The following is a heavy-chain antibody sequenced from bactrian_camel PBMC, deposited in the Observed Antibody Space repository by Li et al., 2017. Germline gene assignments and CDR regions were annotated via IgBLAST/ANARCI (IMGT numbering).Heavy chain of an antibody. CDR3: TAAAGYWAVGYQFNY. CDR2: INGRGDKT. J-gene: IGHJ4*01. Sequence: VQLVESGGGLVQPGGSLRLSCAASGHSRYCMGWFRRAPGKGLEWVSGINGRGDKTYFADSMKGRFTISRDNAKNTLYLQLNSLKTEDTAMYYCTAAAGYWAVGYQFNYWGQGTQVTVS. V-gene: IGHV3S40*01. D-gene: IGHD2*01. CDR1: GHSRYC.